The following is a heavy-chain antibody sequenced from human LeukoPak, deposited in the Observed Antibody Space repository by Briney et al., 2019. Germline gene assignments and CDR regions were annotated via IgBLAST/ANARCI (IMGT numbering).Heavy chain of an antibody. CDR3: AKRECSSSSCYTGRDY. V-gene: IGHV3-23*01. J-gene: IGHJ4*02. Sequence: GGSLRLSCAASGFTFSSYAMSWVRQAPGKGLEWVSAISGSGGSTYYADSVKGRFTISRDNSKNTLYLQMNSLRAGDTAVYYCAKRECSSSSCYTGRDYWGQGTLVTVSS. D-gene: IGHD2-2*02. CDR1: GFTFSSYA. CDR2: ISGSGGST.